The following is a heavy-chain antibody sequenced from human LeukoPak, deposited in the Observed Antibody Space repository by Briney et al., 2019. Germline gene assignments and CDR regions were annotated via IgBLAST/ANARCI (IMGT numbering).Heavy chain of an antibody. V-gene: IGHV3-11*04. D-gene: IGHD2-15*01. CDR2: MYTGGSTI. CDR1: GITFNDSY. Sequence: GGSLRLSCAASGITFNDSYMSWIRQAPGKGLEWISFMYTGGSTIYYADSVEGRFTISRDNAKSSLHLQMNSLSAEHTAVYYCATSGGHPKGFDFWGQGTLVTVSS. CDR3: ATSGGHPKGFDF. J-gene: IGHJ4*02.